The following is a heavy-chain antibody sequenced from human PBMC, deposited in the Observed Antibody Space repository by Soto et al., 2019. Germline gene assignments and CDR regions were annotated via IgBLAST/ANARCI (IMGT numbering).Heavy chain of an antibody. V-gene: IGHV1-69*02. CDR3: ARESTVTKGVGSY. CDR1: GGTFSSYT. CDR2: IIPILGIA. J-gene: IGHJ4*02. Sequence: QVQLVQSGAEVKKPGSSVKVSCKASGGTFSSYTISWVRQAPGQGLEWMGRIIPILGIANYAQKFRGRVTITADKSTSTAYMELSSLRSEDTAVYYCARESTVTKGVGSYWGQGTLVTVSS. D-gene: IGHD4-17*01.